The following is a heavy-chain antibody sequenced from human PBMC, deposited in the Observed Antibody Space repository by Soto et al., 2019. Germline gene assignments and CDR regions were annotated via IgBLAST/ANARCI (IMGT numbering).Heavy chain of an antibody. J-gene: IGHJ4*02. V-gene: IGHV3-23*01. CDR1: GFTFSSYA. CDR2: ISGSGGST. D-gene: IGHD6-6*01. Sequence: GGSLRLSCAASGFTFSSYAMSWVRQAPGKGLEWVSAISGSGGSTYYADSVKGRFTISRDNSKNTLYLQMNSLRAEDTAVYYCAKDLEYSSSSFSLYFDYWGQGTLVTVSS. CDR3: AKDLEYSSSSFSLYFDY.